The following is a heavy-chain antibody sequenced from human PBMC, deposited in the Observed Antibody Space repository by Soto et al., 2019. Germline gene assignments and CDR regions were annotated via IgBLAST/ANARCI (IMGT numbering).Heavy chain of an antibody. D-gene: IGHD4-17*01. CDR1: GFTFSNAW. J-gene: IGHJ2*01. Sequence: EVQLVESGGGLVKPGGSLRLSCAASGFTFSNAWMNWVRQAPGKGLEWVGRIKGKTDGGTTDYAAPVKGRFTISRDDSKNTLYLQMNSLKTEDTAVYYCTTGTSGDYGQNWYFDLWGRGTLVTVSS. CDR2: IKGKTDGGTT. V-gene: IGHV3-15*07. CDR3: TTGTSGDYGQNWYFDL.